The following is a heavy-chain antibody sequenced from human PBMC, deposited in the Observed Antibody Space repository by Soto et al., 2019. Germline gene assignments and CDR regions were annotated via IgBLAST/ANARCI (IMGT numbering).Heavy chain of an antibody. CDR3: ARGGDIVLVPAQH. J-gene: IGHJ1*01. V-gene: IGHV4-34*01. CDR1: GGSFSGYY. CDR2: INHSGST. Sequence: SETLSLTCXVXGGSFSGYYWSWIRQPPGKGLEWIGEINHSGSTNYNPSLKSRVTISVDTSKNQFSLKLSSVTAADTAVYYCARGGDIVLVPAQHWGQGTLVTVSS. D-gene: IGHD2-2*01.